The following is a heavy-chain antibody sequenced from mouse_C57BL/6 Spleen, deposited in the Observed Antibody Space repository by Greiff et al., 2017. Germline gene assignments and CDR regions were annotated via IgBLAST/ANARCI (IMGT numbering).Heavy chain of an antibody. D-gene: IGHD1-1*01. Sequence: DVTLQESGPGLAKPSQTLSLTCSVTGYSITSAYWNWIRKFPGNKLEYMGYISYSGSTYYNPSLKSRISITRDTSKNQYYLQLNSVTTEDTATYYCARYHPPYDGSSYGYFDVWGTGTTVTVSS. CDR2: ISYSGST. J-gene: IGHJ1*03. CDR3: ARYHPPYDGSSYGYFDV. V-gene: IGHV3-8*01. CDR1: GYSITSAY.